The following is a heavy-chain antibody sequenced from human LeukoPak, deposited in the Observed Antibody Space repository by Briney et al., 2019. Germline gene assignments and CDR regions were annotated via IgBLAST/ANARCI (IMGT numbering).Heavy chain of an antibody. CDR3: AKDRGSGDSKKWDPIYCYYGMDV. Sequence: GGSLRLSCAASGFTFDDYAMHWVRQAPGKGLEWVSFFSGGGGSTYYADSVKGRFTISRDNSKNSLYLQMNSLRTEDTALYYCAKDRGSGDSKKWDPIYCYYGMDVWGQGTTVTVSS. CDR1: GFTFDDYA. V-gene: IGHV3-43*02. J-gene: IGHJ6*02. D-gene: IGHD1-26*01. CDR2: FSGGGGST.